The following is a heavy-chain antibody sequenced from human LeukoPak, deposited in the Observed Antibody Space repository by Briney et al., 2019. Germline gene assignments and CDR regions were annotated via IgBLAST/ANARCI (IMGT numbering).Heavy chain of an antibody. V-gene: IGHV3-30*18. Sequence: GGSLRLSCAASGFTFSSYGIHWVRQAPGKGLEWAAVISYDGSNKYYADSVKGRFTISRDNSKNTLYLQMNSLRAEDTAVYYCAKGSALRYFALDYWGQGTLVTVSS. CDR1: GFTFSSYG. CDR3: AKGSALRYFALDY. J-gene: IGHJ4*02. CDR2: ISYDGSNK. D-gene: IGHD3-9*01.